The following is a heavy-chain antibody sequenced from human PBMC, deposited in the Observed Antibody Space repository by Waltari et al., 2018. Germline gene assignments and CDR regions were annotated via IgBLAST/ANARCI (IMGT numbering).Heavy chain of an antibody. CDR3: AKEHTVTGARPFDY. Sequence: EVHLLESGGVLTRLGGSLSLSCAASGSGLRDFPRSWVRQAPGKGLGWVSSISGGGGNTYYAASVEGRFIISRDNSKNTVSLEMTSLRAEDTAIYYCAKEHTVTGARPFDYWGRGTLVTVSS. J-gene: IGHJ4*02. CDR2: ISGGGGNT. CDR1: GSGLRDFP. V-gene: IGHV3-23*01. D-gene: IGHD1-20*01.